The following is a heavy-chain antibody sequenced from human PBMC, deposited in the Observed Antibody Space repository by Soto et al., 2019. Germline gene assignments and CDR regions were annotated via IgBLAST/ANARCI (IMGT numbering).Heavy chain of an antibody. D-gene: IGHD3-22*01. J-gene: IGHJ4*02. Sequence: EVQLLESGGGLVQPGGSLRLSCAASGFSFSSFAMSWVRQAPGEGLEWVSGISDSGGSTYYADSVKGRFTISRDNSKNTLDLQINSLRAEDTAVYYCAKRGIVVVTSNTIFDSWGQGTLVTVSS. CDR2: ISDSGGST. CDR1: GFSFSSFA. CDR3: AKRGIVVVTSNTIFDS. V-gene: IGHV3-23*01.